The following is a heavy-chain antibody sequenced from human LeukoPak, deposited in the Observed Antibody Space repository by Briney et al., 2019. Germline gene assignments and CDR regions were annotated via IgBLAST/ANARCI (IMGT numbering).Heavy chain of an antibody. Sequence: ASVKVSCKASGYTFTSYAMHWVRQAPGQRLEWMGWINAGNGNTKYSQKFQGRVTITRDTSASTAYMELSSLRSEDTAVYYCARERGRTLGYCSSTSFSHWFDPWGQGTLVTVSS. CDR2: INAGNGNT. J-gene: IGHJ5*02. D-gene: IGHD2-2*01. CDR3: ARERGRTLGYCSSTSFSHWFDP. CDR1: GYTFTSYA. V-gene: IGHV1-3*01.